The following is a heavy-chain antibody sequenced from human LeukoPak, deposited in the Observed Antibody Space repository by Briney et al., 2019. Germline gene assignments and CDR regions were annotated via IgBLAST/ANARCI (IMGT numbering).Heavy chain of an antibody. CDR3: ARESSATIAVAGTWEV. CDR1: GYTFTGYY. J-gene: IGHJ4*02. V-gene: IGHV1-2*02. D-gene: IGHD6-19*01. CDR2: INPNSGGT. Sequence: ASVKVSCKASGYTFTGYYMHWVRQAPGQGLEWMGWINPNSGGTNYAQKFQGRVTMTRDTSISTAYMELSRLRSGDTAVYYCARESSATIAVAGTWEVWGQGTLVTVSS.